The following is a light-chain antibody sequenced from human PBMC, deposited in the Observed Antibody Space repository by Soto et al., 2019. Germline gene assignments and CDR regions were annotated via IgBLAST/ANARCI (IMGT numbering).Light chain of an antibody. CDR1: SSDVGGYSY. CDR3: CSVSFITREV. Sequence: QSVLTQPASVSGSPGQSITISCTGTSSDVGGYSYVSWYQQHPGKTPKLMIYEVSNRPSGVAHRFSGSKSGNAASLTISGLHDEDEAYYYCCSVSFITREVFGGGTKLTVL. V-gene: IGLV2-14*01. CDR2: EVS. J-gene: IGLJ2*01.